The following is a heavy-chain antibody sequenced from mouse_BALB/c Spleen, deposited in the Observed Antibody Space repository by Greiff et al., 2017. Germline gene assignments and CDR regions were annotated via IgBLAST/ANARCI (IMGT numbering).Heavy chain of an antibody. D-gene: IGHD2-1*01. CDR3: ARWGGNGLMDY. CDR2: INPYNDGT. Sequence: EVQLQQSGPELVKPGASVKMSCKASGYTFTSYVMHWVKQKPGQGLEWIGYINPYNDGTKYNEKFKGKATLTSDKSSSTAYMELSSLTSEDSAVYYYARWGGNGLMDYWGQGTSVTVSS. V-gene: IGHV1-14*01. CDR1: GYTFTSYV. J-gene: IGHJ4*01.